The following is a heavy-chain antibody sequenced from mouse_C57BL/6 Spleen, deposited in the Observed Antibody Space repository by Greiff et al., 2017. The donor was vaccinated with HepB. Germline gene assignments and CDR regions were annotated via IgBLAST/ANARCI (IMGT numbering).Heavy chain of an antibody. CDR3: ARTLGSRWYFDV. CDR2: INPGSGGT. CDR1: GYAFTNYL. V-gene: IGHV1-54*01. J-gene: IGHJ1*03. D-gene: IGHD1-1*01. Sequence: VQRVESGAELVRPGTSVKVSCKASGYAFTNYLIEWVKQRPGQGLEWIGVINPGSGGTNYNEKFKGKATLTADKSSSTAYMQLSSLTSEDSAVYFCARTLGSRWYFDVWGTGTTVTVSS.